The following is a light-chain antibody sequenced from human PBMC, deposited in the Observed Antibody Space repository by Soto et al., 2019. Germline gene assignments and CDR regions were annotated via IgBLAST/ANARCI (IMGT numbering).Light chain of an antibody. CDR3: AAWDDSLKV. V-gene: IGLV1-47*01. CDR2: RNN. Sequence: QSVLTQPPSASGAAGQGGTISCSGSSSNIGSNYVYWYQQLPGTAPKLLIYRNNQRPSGVPDRLSGSKSGTSASLAISGLRSEDEADYYCAAWDDSLKVFGTGTKVTVL. CDR1: SSNIGSNY. J-gene: IGLJ1*01.